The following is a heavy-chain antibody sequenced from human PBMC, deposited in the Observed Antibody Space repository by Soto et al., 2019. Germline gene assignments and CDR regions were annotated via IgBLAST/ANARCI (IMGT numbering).Heavy chain of an antibody. CDR1: GFTFSSYA. V-gene: IGHV3-64*02. CDR3: ARGAGYYYYGMDV. J-gene: IGHJ6*02. CDR2: ISSNGGST. Sequence: EVQLVESGEGLVQPGGSLRLSCAASGFTFSSYAMHWVRQAPGKGLEYVSAISSNGGSTYYADSVKGRFTISRDNSKNPLYLQMGSLRAEDMAVYYCARGAGYYYYGMDVWGQGTTVTVSS.